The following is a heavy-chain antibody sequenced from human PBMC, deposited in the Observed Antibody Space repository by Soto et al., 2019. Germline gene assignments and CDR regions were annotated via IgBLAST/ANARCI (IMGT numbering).Heavy chain of an antibody. CDR3: TTDPIRDY. Sequence: PWGSLRLSCAPSESTLSNVWMSWVRQAPGKGLEWVGRVKREIDGATTDYAAPVKGRFTISRDDAKNTVYLQMNSLRTEDTAVYYCTTDPIRDYWGLGTLVTVSS. V-gene: IGHV3-15*01. J-gene: IGHJ4*02. CDR2: VKREIDGATT. D-gene: IGHD2-21*01. CDR1: ESTLSNVW.